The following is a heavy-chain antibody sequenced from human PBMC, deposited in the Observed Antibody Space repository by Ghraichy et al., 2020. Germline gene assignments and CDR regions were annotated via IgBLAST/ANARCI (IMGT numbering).Heavy chain of an antibody. CDR3: ATTADYLYFDY. J-gene: IGHJ4*02. V-gene: IGHV3-21*01. CDR2: ISSRSDYI. Sequence: GGSLRLSCAASGFTFSSYSMNWVRQAPGKGLEWVSSISSRSDYIYYADSLKGRFTVSRDNADNLLFLQMNSLRAEDTAVYYCATTADYLYFDYWGQGTLVTVSS. CDR1: GFTFSSYS. D-gene: IGHD4-11*01.